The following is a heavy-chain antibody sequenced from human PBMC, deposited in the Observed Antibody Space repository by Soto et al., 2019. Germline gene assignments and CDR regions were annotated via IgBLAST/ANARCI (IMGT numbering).Heavy chain of an antibody. J-gene: IGHJ6*02. CDR2: IYYSGST. CDR1: GGSISSGGYY. V-gene: IGHV4-31*03. Sequence: QVQLQESGPGLVKPSQTLSLTCTVSGGSISSGGYYWSWIRQHPGKGLEWIGYIYYSGSTYYNPSIKSRVTISVDTSKNQFSLKLSSVTAADTAVYYCAREQGYCSSTSCRGSRYYYYGMDVWGQGTTVTVSS. D-gene: IGHD2-2*01. CDR3: AREQGYCSSTSCRGSRYYYYGMDV.